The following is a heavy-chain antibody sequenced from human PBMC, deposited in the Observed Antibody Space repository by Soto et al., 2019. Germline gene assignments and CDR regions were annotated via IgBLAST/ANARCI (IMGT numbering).Heavy chain of an antibody. V-gene: IGHV4-39*01. CDR2: IYYSGST. J-gene: IGHJ4*02. D-gene: IGHD4-17*01. CDR3: ARLSYGDYDFDY. Sequence: SETLSLTCTVSGGSISSSSYYWGWIRQPPGKGLEWIGSIYYSGSTYYNPSLKSRVTISVDTSKNQFSLKLSSVTAADTAVYYCARLSYGDYDFDYWGQGTLVTVSS. CDR1: GGSISSSSYY.